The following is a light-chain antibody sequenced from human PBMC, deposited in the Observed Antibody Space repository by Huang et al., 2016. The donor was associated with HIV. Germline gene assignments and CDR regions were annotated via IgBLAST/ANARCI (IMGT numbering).Light chain of an antibody. Sequence: DIQMTQSPSTLSASVGDRVTITCRASQSIDSYLAWYQQKPGKAPKRLIDDASSLDSGVASRFSGSGSGTEFTRTISSLQPDNFATYYCQQYHSYPGTFGQGTKVEIK. CDR3: QQYHSYPGT. J-gene: IGKJ1*01. V-gene: IGKV1-5*01. CDR1: QSIDSY. CDR2: DAS.